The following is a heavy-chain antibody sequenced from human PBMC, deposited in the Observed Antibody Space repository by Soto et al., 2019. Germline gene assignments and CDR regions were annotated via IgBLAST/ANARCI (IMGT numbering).Heavy chain of an antibody. Sequence: SESLSLTCTVSGGSISSESYFWSWIRQPPGKGLEWIGYIHYNGDTNSNPSLKSRVTISVDSSKNQFSLKLNSVTDADTAVYYCASLVGDEGDGDNFLHFWGQGTLATVSS. CDR1: GGSISSESYF. V-gene: IGHV4-61*01. J-gene: IGHJ4*02. CDR2: IHYNGDT. CDR3: ASLVGDEGDGDNFLHF. D-gene: IGHD2-8*02.